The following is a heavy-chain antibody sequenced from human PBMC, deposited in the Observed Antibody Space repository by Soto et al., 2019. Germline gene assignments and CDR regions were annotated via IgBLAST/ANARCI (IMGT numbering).Heavy chain of an antibody. CDR3: AKTAPDIAEAGEDPDAFDI. Sequence: GGSLRLSCAASGFTFSSYAMSWVRQAPGKWLEWVSAISGSGVSTVYEYSVKGRFTISRNNSKNTLYLQMNSMRAEYTAVYYCAKTAPDIAEAGEDPDAFDIWGQGTMVTVSS. J-gene: IGHJ3*02. CDR1: GFTFSSYA. CDR2: ISGSGVST. D-gene: IGHD6-13*01. V-gene: IGHV3-23*01.